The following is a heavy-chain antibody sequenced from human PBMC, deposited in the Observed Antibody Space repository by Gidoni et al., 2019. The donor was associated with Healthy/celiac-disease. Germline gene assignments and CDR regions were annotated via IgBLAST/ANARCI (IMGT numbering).Heavy chain of an antibody. D-gene: IGHD1-26*01. CDR3: ARSSIVGATVDY. V-gene: IGHV4-61*01. J-gene: IGHJ4*02. CDR2: IYYSGST. CDR1: GGSVSSGSYY. Sequence: QVQLQESGPGLVKPSETLSLTCTVSGGSVSSGSYYWSWIRQPPGKGLEWIGYIYYSGSTNYNPSLKSRVTISVDTSKNQFSLKLSSVTAADTAVYYCARSSIVGATVDYWGQGTLVTVSS.